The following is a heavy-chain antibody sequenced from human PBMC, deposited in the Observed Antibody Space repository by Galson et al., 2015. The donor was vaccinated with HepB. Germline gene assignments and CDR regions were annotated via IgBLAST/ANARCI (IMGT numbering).Heavy chain of an antibody. Sequence: LSLTCAVYGGSFSGYYWSWIRQPPGKGLDWIGEINHSGSANYNPSLKSRVTISVDTSKNQFSGKLSSVTAADTAVHYCAGGYPRGSSWDRGGDDYCCQVTLFTVSS. D-gene: IGHD6-13*01. CDR3: AGGYPRGSSWDRGGDDY. J-gene: IGHJ4*02. CDR2: INHSGSA. CDR1: GGSFSGYY. V-gene: IGHV4-34*01.